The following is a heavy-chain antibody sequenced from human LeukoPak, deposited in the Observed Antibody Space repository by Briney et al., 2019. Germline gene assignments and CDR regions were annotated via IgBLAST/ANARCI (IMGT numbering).Heavy chain of an antibody. D-gene: IGHD4-23*01. Sequence: SETLSLTCTVSGGSISSGGYYWSWIRQPPGKGLEWIGYIYHSGSTYYNPSLKSRVTISVDRSKNQFSLKLSSVTAADTAVYYCARDDYGGNFDYWGQGTLVTVSS. CDR1: GGSISSGGYY. CDR3: ARDDYGGNFDY. CDR2: IYHSGST. V-gene: IGHV4-30-2*01. J-gene: IGHJ4*02.